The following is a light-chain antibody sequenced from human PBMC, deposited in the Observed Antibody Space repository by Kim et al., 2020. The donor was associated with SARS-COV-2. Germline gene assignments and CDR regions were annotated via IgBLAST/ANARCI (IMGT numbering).Light chain of an antibody. J-gene: IGKJ2*01. CDR3: QQRTNWPFT. CDR1: QSVSSY. V-gene: IGKV3-11*01. CDR2: DAS. Sequence: SLSPGERATLPCRASQSVSSYLAWYQQKPGQAPRLLISDASYRATGVPARFSGSGSGTDFTLTISSLEPEDFAVYYCQQRTNWPFTFGQGTKLEI.